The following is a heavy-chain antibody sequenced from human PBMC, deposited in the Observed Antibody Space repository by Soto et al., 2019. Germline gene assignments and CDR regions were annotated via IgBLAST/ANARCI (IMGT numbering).Heavy chain of an antibody. J-gene: IGHJ6*03. V-gene: IGHV4-59*12. CDR1: GGSISSYY. CDR3: ATQALSPTHYYYYYMDV. Sequence: PSETLSLTCTVSGGSISSYYWSWIRQPPGKGLEWIGDIYYSGSTNYNPSLKSRVTISVDKSKNQFSLKLSSVTAADTAVYYCATQALSPTHYYYYYMDVWGKGTTVTVSS. CDR2: IYYSGST. D-gene: IGHD3-16*02.